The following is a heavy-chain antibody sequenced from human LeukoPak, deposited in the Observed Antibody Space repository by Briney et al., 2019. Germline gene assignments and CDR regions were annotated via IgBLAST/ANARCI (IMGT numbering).Heavy chain of an antibody. CDR2: IYTSGST. CDR1: GGSISSGSYY. V-gene: IGHV4-61*02. CDR3: ARVGENWYFDL. J-gene: IGHJ2*01. D-gene: IGHD2-21*01. Sequence: SETLSLTCTVSGGSISSGSYYWSWIRQPAGKGLEWIGRIYTSGSTYYNPSLKSRVTISVDTSKNQFSLKLSSVTAADTAVYYCARVGENWYFDLWGRGTLVTVSS.